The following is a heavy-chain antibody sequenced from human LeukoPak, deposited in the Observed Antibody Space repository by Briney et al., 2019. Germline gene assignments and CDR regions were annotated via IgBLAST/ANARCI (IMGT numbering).Heavy chain of an antibody. CDR3: AAPMITFGGVHSDAFDI. D-gene: IGHD3-16*01. Sequence: GGSLRLSCAASGFTFSSYAMSWVRQAPGKGLEWVSAIGGSGGSTYYADSVKGRFTISRDNSKNTLYLQMNSLRAEDTAVYYCAAPMITFGGVHSDAFDIWGQGTMVTVSS. CDR2: IGGSGGST. V-gene: IGHV3-23*01. J-gene: IGHJ3*02. CDR1: GFTFSSYA.